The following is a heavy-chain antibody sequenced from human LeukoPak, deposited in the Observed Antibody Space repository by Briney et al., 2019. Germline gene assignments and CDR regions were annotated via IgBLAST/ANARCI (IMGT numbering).Heavy chain of an antibody. J-gene: IGHJ4*02. D-gene: IGHD6-19*01. CDR1: GFTFSSYA. Sequence: GGSLRLSCAASGFTFSSYAMSWVRQAPGKGLEWVSAISGSGGSTYYADSVKGRFTISRDNSKNTLYLQMNSLRDEDTVVYYCANDLAAVADPFDYWGQGTLVTVSS. CDR2: ISGSGGST. V-gene: IGHV3-23*01. CDR3: ANDLAAVADPFDY.